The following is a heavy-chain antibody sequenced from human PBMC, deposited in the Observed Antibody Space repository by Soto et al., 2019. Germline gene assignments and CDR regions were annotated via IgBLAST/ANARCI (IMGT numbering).Heavy chain of an antibody. CDR1: GGSISSGVDY. J-gene: IGHJ6*02. V-gene: IGHV4-31*03. CDR2: IYYNGST. CDR3: ARARGVATIIYYYGMDV. Sequence: QVQLQESGPGLVKPSQTLSLTCTVSGGSISSGVDYWSWIRQHPGKGLEWIGYIYYNGSTNYNPSLKSRVTISVDTSKNQFSLKLSSVTAADTAVYYCARARGVATIIYYYGMDVWGQGTTVTGSS. D-gene: IGHD5-12*01.